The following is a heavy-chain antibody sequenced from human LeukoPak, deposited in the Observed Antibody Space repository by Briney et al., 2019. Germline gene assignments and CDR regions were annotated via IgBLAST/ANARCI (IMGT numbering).Heavy chain of an antibody. CDR3: AREYGDYDFDY. Sequence: GGSLRLSCVASGFTFSTYWMHWVRQAPGKWLVWVSRINSDGTSTSYADSVKGRFTISRDNAKNTLFLHVNSLRAEDTALYYCAREYGDYDFDYWGQGTLVTVSS. J-gene: IGHJ4*02. D-gene: IGHD4-17*01. V-gene: IGHV3-74*01. CDR2: INSDGTST. CDR1: GFTFSTYW.